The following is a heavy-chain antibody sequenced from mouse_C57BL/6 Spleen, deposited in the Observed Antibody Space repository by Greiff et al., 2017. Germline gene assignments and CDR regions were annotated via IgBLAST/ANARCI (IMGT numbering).Heavy chain of an antibody. Sequence: EVMLVESGGGLVQPGGSLKLSCAASGFTFSDYYMYWVRQTPEKRLEWVAYISNGGGSTYYPDTVTGRFTFSRDNAKNTLYLQMSRLKSEDTAMYYCARAGGSSYDWYFDVWGTGTTVTVSS. CDR1: GFTFSDYY. CDR2: ISNGGGST. V-gene: IGHV5-12*01. CDR3: ARAGGSSYDWYFDV. J-gene: IGHJ1*03. D-gene: IGHD1-1*01.